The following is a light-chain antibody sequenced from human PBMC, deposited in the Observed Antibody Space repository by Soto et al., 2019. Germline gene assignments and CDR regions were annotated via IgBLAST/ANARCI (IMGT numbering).Light chain of an antibody. CDR1: NIGGKS. CDR3: QVWDNSSDHYV. CDR2: DIR. J-gene: IGLJ1*01. Sequence: SYVLTQPPSVSVAPGQTARITCGADNIGGKSVHWYQQKPGQAPVLVVYDIRDRPSGIPERFSGSNSGNTATLTISRVEAGDEADYYCQVWDNSSDHYVFGTGTKVTVL. V-gene: IGLV3-21*02.